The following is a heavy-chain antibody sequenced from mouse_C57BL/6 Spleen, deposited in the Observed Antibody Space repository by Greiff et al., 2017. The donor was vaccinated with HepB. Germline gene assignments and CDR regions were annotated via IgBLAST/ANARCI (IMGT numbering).Heavy chain of an antibody. J-gene: IGHJ2*01. CDR2: IDPESGGT. CDR3: TRIYYDSFDY. CDR1: GYTFTDYE. Sequence: VQLQESGAELVRPGASVTLSCKASGYTFTDYEMHWVKQTPVHGLEWIGAIDPESGGTAYSQKFKGKTILTADKSSSTAYMELRSLTSEDSAVYYCTRIYYDSFDYWGQGTTLTVSS. D-gene: IGHD1-1*01. V-gene: IGHV1-15*01.